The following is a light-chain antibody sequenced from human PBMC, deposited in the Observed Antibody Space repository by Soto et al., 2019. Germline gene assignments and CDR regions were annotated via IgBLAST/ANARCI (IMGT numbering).Light chain of an antibody. V-gene: IGLV1-40*01. CDR3: QSYDSNLSVV. CDR1: SSNIGTGYD. J-gene: IGLJ2*01. CDR2: GNS. Sequence: QSVLTQPPSVSGAXGXXXTISCTGSSSNIGTGYDVHWYQQLPGTAPKLLIYGNSNRPSGVPDRFSGSKSGTSASLAITGLQAEDEADYYCQSYDSNLSVVFGGGTKLTVL.